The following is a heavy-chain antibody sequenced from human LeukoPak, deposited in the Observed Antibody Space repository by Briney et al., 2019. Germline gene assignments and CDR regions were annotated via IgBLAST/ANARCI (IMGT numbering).Heavy chain of an antibody. CDR1: GFTLSSYA. D-gene: IGHD5-18*01. V-gene: IGHV3-23*01. CDR2: ITASGGST. Sequence: GGSLRLSCAASGFTLSSYAMGWVRQAPGKGLEWVSAITASGGSTYYADSVKGRFTISRDNSKNTLYLQVNSLRAEDTAVYYCAKGNGYSYGRYYFDYWGQGTLVTVSS. J-gene: IGHJ4*02. CDR3: AKGNGYSYGRYYFDY.